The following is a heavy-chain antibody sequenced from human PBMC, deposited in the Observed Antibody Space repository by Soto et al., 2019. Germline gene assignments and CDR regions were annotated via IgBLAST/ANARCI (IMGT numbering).Heavy chain of an antibody. J-gene: IGHJ4*02. D-gene: IGHD6-13*01. CDR2: IRSKAYGGTT. CDR1: GFAFGYYA. Sequence: GSLTLSSTASGFAFGYYATSWFRQAPGKGLEWVGFIRSKAYGGTTEYAASVKGRFTISRDDSKSIAYLQMNSLKTEDTAVYYCTRDWYPEANWGQGTLVTVSS. CDR3: TRDWYPEAN. V-gene: IGHV3-49*03.